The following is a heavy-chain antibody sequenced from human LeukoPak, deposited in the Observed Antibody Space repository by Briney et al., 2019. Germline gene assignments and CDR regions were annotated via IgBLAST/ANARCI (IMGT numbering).Heavy chain of an antibody. J-gene: IGHJ4*02. CDR3: AKVDFYDTSGYYGPTFLDY. CDR1: GFTFNTYG. CDR2: ISGSGGST. D-gene: IGHD3-22*01. Sequence: GGSLRLSCAASGFTFNTYGMSWVRQAPGKGLEWVSAISGSGGSTYYTDSVKGRFTISRDNSKNTLYLQMNSLRAEDTAVYYCAKVDFYDTSGYYGPTFLDYWGQGTLVTVSS. V-gene: IGHV3-23*01.